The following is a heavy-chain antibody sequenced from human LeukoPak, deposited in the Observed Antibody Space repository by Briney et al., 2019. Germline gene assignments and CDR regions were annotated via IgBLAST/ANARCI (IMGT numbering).Heavy chain of an antibody. J-gene: IGHJ4*02. CDR1: GGSISSSSHY. V-gene: IGHV4-39*01. Sequence: PSETLSLTCTVSGGSISSSSHYWGWIRQPPGKGLGWIGSIYYRGSSYYNPSLKSRVTISVDTSKNQFSLKLSSVTAADTAVYYCARHDCSGGSCYPDYWGQGTLVTVSS. CDR2: IYYRGSS. D-gene: IGHD2-15*01. CDR3: ARHDCSGGSCYPDY.